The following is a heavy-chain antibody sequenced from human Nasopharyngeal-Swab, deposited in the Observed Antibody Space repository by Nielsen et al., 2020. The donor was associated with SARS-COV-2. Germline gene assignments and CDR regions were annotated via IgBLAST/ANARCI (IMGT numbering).Heavy chain of an antibody. CDR3: ARDRLEWLLSYYYYGMDV. Sequence: SLKISCAASGFTFDDYAMHWVRQAPGKGLEWVSGINWKSDNIGYAASVVGRFTISRDNAKNSLYLQMNSLRAEDTAVYYCARDRLEWLLSYYYYGMDVWGQGTTVTVSS. V-gene: IGHV3-9*01. D-gene: IGHD3-3*01. J-gene: IGHJ6*02. CDR2: INWKSDNI. CDR1: GFTFDDYA.